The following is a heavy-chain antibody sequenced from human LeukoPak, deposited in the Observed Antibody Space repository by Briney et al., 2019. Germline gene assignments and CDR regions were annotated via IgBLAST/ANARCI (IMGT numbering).Heavy chain of an antibody. V-gene: IGHV3-11*01. J-gene: IGHJ2*01. D-gene: IGHD6-25*01. CDR2: IDYYGSTK. Sequence: GGSLRLSCAASGFTFSDYYMRWIRQAPGRGLEWVAYIDYYGSTKYTADSVKGRFAISRDNSKDTLSLQMNSLRAEDTATYYCATMGVGAALFYFDLWGRGTLVTVSS. CDR1: GFTFSDYY. CDR3: ATMGVGAALFYFDL.